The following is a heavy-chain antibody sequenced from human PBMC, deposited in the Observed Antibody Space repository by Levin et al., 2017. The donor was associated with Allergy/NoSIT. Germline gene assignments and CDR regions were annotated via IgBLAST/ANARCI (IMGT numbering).Heavy chain of an antibody. D-gene: IGHD6-13*01. J-gene: IGHJ5*02. CDR3: VRQASKAAADYGGWFDP. CDR2: IYSSGSS. Sequence: SQTLSLTCTVSGASISSYYWNWIRQPPGKGLEWIGYIYSSGSSKYNPSLKSRVTISVDTSRNQFSLKLTSVTTADTAVYYCVRQASKAAADYGGWFDPWGQGTLVTVSS. CDR1: GASISSYY. V-gene: IGHV4-59*01.